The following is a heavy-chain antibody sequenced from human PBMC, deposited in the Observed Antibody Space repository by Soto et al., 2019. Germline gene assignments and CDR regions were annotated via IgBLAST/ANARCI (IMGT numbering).Heavy chain of an antibody. CDR1: GYSISSGYY. Sequence: SETLSLTCAVSGYSISSGYYWGWIRQPPGKGLEWIGSIYHSGSTYYNPSLKSRVTISVVTSKNQFSLKLSSVTAADTAVYYCAREQLGPNDHYYYYGMDVWGQGTTVTVSS. CDR2: IYHSGST. J-gene: IGHJ6*02. D-gene: IGHD6-6*01. V-gene: IGHV4-38-2*01. CDR3: AREQLGPNDHYYYYGMDV.